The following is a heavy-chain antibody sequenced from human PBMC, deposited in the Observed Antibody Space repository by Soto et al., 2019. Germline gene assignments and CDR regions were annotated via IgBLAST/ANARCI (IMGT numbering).Heavy chain of an antibody. CDR2: ISYDGTNT. V-gene: IGHV3-30*18. CDR3: AKHMEQRLVRGWFDP. D-gene: IGHD6-13*01. Sequence: QVQLVESGGGVVQPGRSLRLSCAASGFTLTYYGMHWVRQAPGKGLEWVAVISYDGTNTYYADSVKGRFTISRDNSKNTLYLQMDSLKPEDTAVYYCAKHMEQRLVRGWFDPWGQGTLVTVSS. J-gene: IGHJ5*02. CDR1: GFTLTYYG.